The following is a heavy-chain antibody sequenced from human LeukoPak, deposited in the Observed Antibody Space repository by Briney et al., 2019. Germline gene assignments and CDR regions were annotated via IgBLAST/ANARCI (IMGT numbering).Heavy chain of an antibody. D-gene: IGHD3-22*01. CDR2: IRYDGSNK. J-gene: IGHJ4*02. CDR3: AKGLNYYDSSGYLYDY. CDR1: GFTFSSYG. V-gene: IGHV3-30*02. Sequence: TGGSLRLSCAASGFTFSSYGMHWVRQAPGKGLEWVAFIRYDGSNKYYADSVKGRFTISRDNSKNTLYLQMNSLRAEDTAVYYCAKGLNYYDSSGYLYDYWGQGTLVTVSS.